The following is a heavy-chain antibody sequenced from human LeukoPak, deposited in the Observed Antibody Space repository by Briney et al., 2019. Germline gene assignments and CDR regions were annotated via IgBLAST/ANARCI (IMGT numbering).Heavy chain of an antibody. CDR3: ARDQSYGDYPLYYFDY. Sequence: GSSVKVSCKASGGTFRSYAIRWVRQAPGQGLEWMGGIIPIFGTANYAQKFQGRVTITADESTSTAYMELSSLRSEDTAVYYCARDQSYGDYPLYYFDYWGQGTLVTVSS. J-gene: IGHJ4*02. D-gene: IGHD4-17*01. CDR1: GGTFRSYA. V-gene: IGHV1-69*01. CDR2: IIPIFGTA.